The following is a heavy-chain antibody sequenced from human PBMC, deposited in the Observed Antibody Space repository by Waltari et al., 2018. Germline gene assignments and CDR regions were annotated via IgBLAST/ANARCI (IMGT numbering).Heavy chain of an antibody. Sequence: EVQLVESGGGLVKHGGSLRLTCADFGITFSSYSMNWTRQAPGKGLECVSSISSSSSYIYYADSVKGRFTISRDNAKNSLYLQMNSLRAEDTAVYYCARDGMGATVTDYWGQGTLVTVSS. D-gene: IGHD1-26*01. CDR1: GITFSSYS. CDR2: ISSSSSYI. V-gene: IGHV3-21*01. J-gene: IGHJ4*02. CDR3: ARDGMGATVTDY.